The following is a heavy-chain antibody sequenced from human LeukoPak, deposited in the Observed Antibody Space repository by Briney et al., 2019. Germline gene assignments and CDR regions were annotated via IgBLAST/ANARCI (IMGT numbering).Heavy chain of an antibody. D-gene: IGHD1-26*01. CDR1: GYIFPNYG. CDR3: AREGTGRLKMGAPVTWGNFDY. Sequence: GASVKVSCKASGYIFPNYGISWVRQAPGQGLEWMGWISGYNGNTEYSQKFRDRITMTTDTSTTIAYMELRSLRDDDTAVYYCAREGTGRLKMGAPVTWGNFDYWGQGTLVTVSS. CDR2: ISGYNGNT. V-gene: IGHV1-18*01. J-gene: IGHJ4*02.